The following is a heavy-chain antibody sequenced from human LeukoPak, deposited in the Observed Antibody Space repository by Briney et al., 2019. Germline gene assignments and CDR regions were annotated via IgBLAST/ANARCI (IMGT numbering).Heavy chain of an antibody. Sequence: GGSLRLSCAASGFTFSRYWMYWVRQAPGKGLEWVSGINWNGGSTGYADSVKGRFTISRDNAKNSLYLQMNSLRAEDTALYYCARLGVGATRDAFDIWGQGTMVTVSS. CDR2: INWNGGST. CDR3: ARLGVGATRDAFDI. V-gene: IGHV3-20*04. CDR1: GFTFSRYW. J-gene: IGHJ3*02. D-gene: IGHD1-26*01.